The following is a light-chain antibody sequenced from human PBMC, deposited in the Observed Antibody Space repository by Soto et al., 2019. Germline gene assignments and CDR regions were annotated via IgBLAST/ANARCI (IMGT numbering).Light chain of an antibody. CDR2: GAS. CDR3: QQYGSSPPYT. J-gene: IGKJ2*01. CDR1: QSVRSSY. V-gene: IGKV3-20*01. Sequence: ETVLTQSPATLSLSPGARATLSCRASQSVRSSYLAWYQQKPGQAPRLLIYGASSRATGIPDRFSGSGAGTDFTLTISRLEPEDFAVYYCQQYGSSPPYTFGQGTKLEIK.